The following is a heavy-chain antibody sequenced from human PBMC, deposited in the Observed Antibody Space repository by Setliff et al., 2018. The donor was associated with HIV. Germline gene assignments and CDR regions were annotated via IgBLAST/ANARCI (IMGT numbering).Heavy chain of an antibody. CDR1: GGSISSGDYY. V-gene: IGHV4-61*02. J-gene: IGHJ5*02. Sequence: SETLSLTCTVSGGSISSGDYYWTWIRQPAGKGLQWIGRIHTSGNTNYNPSLKSRVTISVDTSKSQFSLKLSSLTAADTAVYYWARGRTQWPNYNYFDPWGLGTLVTV. D-gene: IGHD6-19*01. CDR3: ARGRTQWPNYNYFDP. CDR2: IHTSGNT.